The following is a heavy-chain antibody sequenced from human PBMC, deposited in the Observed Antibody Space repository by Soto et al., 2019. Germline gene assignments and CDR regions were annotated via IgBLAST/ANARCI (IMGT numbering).Heavy chain of an antibody. CDR3: VAGQYFFDY. Sequence: QVQLVESGGGVVQPGRSLRLSCAASGFSFSSYGMQWVRQAPGKGLEWVAVISYDGSNKYYADSVKDRFTISRDNSKKTLYLQMNSLRADETAVYYGVAGQYFFDYCGQGTLVTVSS. D-gene: IGHD6-19*01. V-gene: IGHV3-30*03. CDR2: ISYDGSNK. J-gene: IGHJ4*02. CDR1: GFSFSSYG.